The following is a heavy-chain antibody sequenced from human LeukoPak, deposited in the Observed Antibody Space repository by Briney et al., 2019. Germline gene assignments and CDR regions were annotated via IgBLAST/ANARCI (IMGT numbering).Heavy chain of an antibody. CDR3: ARKRLRTPSAPFDI. Sequence: SETLSLTCTVSGGSISSYYWSWIRQPAGKGLEWIGRIYTSGSTNYNPSLKSRVTMSVDTSKNQFSLKLSSVTAADTAVYYCARKRLRTPSAPFDIWGQGTMVTVSS. CDR2: IYTSGST. D-gene: IGHD4-17*01. V-gene: IGHV4-4*07. CDR1: GGSISSYY. J-gene: IGHJ3*02.